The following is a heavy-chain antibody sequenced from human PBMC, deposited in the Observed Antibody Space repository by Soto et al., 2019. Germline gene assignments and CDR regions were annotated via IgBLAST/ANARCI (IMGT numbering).Heavy chain of an antibody. CDR1: GYTLTELS. J-gene: IGHJ4*02. D-gene: IGHD6-13*01. CDR2: FDPEDGET. Sequence: ASVKVSCKVSGYTLTELSMHWVRQAPGKGLEWMGGFDPEDGETIYAQKFQGRVTMTEDTSTDTAYMELSSLRSEDTAVYYCATSWKQQLALFPFDYWGQGTLVTVSS. CDR3: ATSWKQQLALFPFDY. V-gene: IGHV1-24*01.